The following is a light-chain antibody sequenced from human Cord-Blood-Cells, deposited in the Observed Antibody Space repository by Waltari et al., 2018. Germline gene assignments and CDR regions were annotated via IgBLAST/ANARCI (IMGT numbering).Light chain of an antibody. J-gene: IGKJ2*01. CDR1: QDISNY. Sequence: DIQMTQSPSSLSASVGHRVTITCQSSQDISNYLNWYPQKPGKAPKLLIYDASNLETGVPSRFSVSVSGTDFTFTISSLQPEDIATYYCQQYDNLPYTFGQGTKLEIK. V-gene: IGKV1-33*01. CDR2: DAS. CDR3: QQYDNLPYT.